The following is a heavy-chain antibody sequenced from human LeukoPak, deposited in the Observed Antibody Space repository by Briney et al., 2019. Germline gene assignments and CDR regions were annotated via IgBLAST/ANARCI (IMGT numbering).Heavy chain of an antibody. CDR2: ISGPGGST. J-gene: IGHJ6*03. CDR1: GFTFSNLP. Sequence: GGSLRLSCAGSGFTFSNLPMSWVRQAPGKGLEWVSAISGPGGSTYYTDSVKDRFTISRDNSKNTLYLQMNSLRAEDTAVYYCGPTHRYNFYMDVWGKGTTVTVSS. V-gene: IGHV3-23*01. CDR3: GPTHRYNFYMDV. D-gene: IGHD1-14*01.